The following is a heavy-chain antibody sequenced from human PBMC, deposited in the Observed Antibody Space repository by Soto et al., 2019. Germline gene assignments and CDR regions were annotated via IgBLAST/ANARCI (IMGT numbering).Heavy chain of an antibody. CDR2: ISYDGSNT. D-gene: IGHD3-10*02. J-gene: IGHJ6*02. CDR3: ARDHGMFLSYYYYGMDV. Sequence: QVQLVESGGGVVQPGRSLTLSCAASGFTFSRFSMHWVRQAPGKSLAWVAVISYDGSNTHYAESVKGRFNISRDDSKNTVYLQMNNLRGEDSAVYYCARDHGMFLSYYYYGMDVWGQGTTVTVSS. CDR1: GFTFSRFS. V-gene: IGHV3-30-3*01.